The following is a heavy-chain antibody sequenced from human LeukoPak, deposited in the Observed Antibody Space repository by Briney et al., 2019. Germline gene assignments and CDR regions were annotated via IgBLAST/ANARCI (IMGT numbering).Heavy chain of an antibody. CDR3: AKVPGATAGH. Sequence: PSETLSLTCAVYGGSFSGYYWSWIRQPPGKGLEWIGEINHSGSTNYNPSLKSRVTISVDTSKNQFSLKLSSVTAADTAVYYCAKVPGATAGHGGQGTLVTVSS. J-gene: IGHJ4*02. V-gene: IGHV4-34*01. CDR1: GGSFSGYY. D-gene: IGHD1-26*01. CDR2: INHSGST.